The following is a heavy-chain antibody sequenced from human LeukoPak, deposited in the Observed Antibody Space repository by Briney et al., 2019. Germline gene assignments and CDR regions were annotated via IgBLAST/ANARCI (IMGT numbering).Heavy chain of an antibody. CDR3: ARFVRFGENY. CDR2: INHSGST. D-gene: IGHD3-10*01. J-gene: IGHJ4*02. Sequence: SETLSLTCAVYGGSFSGYYWSWIRQPPGKGLEWIGEINHSGSTNYNPSLKSRVTISVDTSKNQFSLKLSSVTAADTAVYYCARFVRFGENYWGQGTLVTVSS. CDR1: GGSFSGYY. V-gene: IGHV4-34*01.